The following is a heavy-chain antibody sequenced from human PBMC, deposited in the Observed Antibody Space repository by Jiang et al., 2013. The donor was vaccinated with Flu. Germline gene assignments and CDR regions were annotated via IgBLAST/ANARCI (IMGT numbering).Heavy chain of an antibody. CDR3: TRGPMDV. CDR2: INPSGGRA. CDR1: GNNFSDYY. J-gene: IGHJ6*02. Sequence: GAEVKKPGASVKVSCKASGNNFSDYYMHWVRPAPGQGLEWMGIINPSGGRASYAPKFRGRVTMTRDTSTSTVNLEMNSLRSDDTAVYYCTRGPMDVWGQGTTVTVSS. V-gene: IGHV1-46*03.